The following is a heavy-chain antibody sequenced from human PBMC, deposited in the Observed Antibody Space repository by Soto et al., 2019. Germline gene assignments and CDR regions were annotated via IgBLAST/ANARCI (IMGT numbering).Heavy chain of an antibody. CDR3: ARARLGIDYYGMDV. Sequence: PSETLSLTCTVSGGSISSYYWSWIRQPPGKGLEWIGYIYYSGSTNYNPSLKSRVTISVDTSKNQFSLKLSSVTAADTAVYYCARARLGIDYYGMDVWGQGTTVTVPS. D-gene: IGHD7-27*01. V-gene: IGHV4-59*01. CDR1: GGSISSYY. CDR2: IYYSGST. J-gene: IGHJ6*02.